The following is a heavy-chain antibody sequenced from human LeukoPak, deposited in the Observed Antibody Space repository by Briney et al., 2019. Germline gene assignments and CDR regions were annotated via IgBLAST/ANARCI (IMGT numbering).Heavy chain of an antibody. V-gene: IGHV3-53*04. CDR1: GFTFSRYW. CDR3: AREFRSTEDV. J-gene: IGHJ6*02. Sequence: PGGSLRLSCAASGFTFSRYWMSWVRQAPGKGLEWVSVIYSGGSTYYADSVKGRFTISRHNSKNTLYPQMNSLRAEDTAVYYCAREFRSTEDVWGQGTTVTVSS. D-gene: IGHD3-10*01. CDR2: IYSGGST.